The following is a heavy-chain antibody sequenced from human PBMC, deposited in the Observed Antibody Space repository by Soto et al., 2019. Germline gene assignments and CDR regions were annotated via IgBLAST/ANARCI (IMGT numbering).Heavy chain of an antibody. Sequence: SGPTLVNPTQTLTLTCTFSGFSLSTSGVGVGWIRQPPGKALEWLALIYWNDDKRYSPSLKSRLTITKATSKNQVVLTMTNMDPVDTATYYCAHIIAVAGLGNWFDPWGQGTLVTVSS. J-gene: IGHJ5*02. CDR1: GFSLSTSGVG. CDR3: AHIIAVAGLGNWFDP. CDR2: IYWNDDK. D-gene: IGHD6-19*01. V-gene: IGHV2-5*01.